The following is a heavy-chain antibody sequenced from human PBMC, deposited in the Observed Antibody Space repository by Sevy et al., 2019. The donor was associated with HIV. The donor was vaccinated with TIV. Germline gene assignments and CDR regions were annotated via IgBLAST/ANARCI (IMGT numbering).Heavy chain of an antibody. V-gene: IGHV3-30-3*01. CDR3: ARDPRQLQTGCLDY. D-gene: IGHD1-26*01. J-gene: IGHJ4*02. Sequence: GGSLRLSCAASGFTFSSYAMYWVRQAPGKGLEWVAVISYDGSNKYYADSVKGRFTISRDNSKNTLYLQMNSLRAEDTAVYYCARDPRQLQTGCLDYWGQGTLVTVSS. CDR2: ISYDGSNK. CDR1: GFTFSSYA.